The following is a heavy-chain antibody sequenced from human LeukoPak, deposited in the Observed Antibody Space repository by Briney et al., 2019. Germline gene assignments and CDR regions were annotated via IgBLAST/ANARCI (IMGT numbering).Heavy chain of an antibody. CDR3: AKIWPSGDNYSGR. V-gene: IGHV3-23*01. Sequence: GGSLRLSCAASGFTFSTYAMTWVRQAPGKGLEWVSAISGGGGSTFYADSVKGRFTISRDNFKNTLYLQMNSLRAEDTALYYCAKIWPSGDNYSGRWGQGTQVTVSS. J-gene: IGHJ4*02. D-gene: IGHD2-21*02. CDR2: ISGGGGST. CDR1: GFTFSTYA.